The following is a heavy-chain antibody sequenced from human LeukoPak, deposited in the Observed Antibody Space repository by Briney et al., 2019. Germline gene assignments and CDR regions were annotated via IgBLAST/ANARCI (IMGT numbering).Heavy chain of an antibody. Sequence: PWASVKVSCKASGGTFSSYAISWVRQAPGQGLEWMGGIIPIFGTANYAQEFQGRVTITADKSTSTAYMELSSLRSEDTAVYYCARDGGYSGYDLRTGGVDYWGQGSLVTVSS. J-gene: IGHJ4*02. CDR1: GGTFSSYA. CDR3: ARDGGYSGYDLRTGGVDY. V-gene: IGHV1-69*06. CDR2: IIPIFGTA. D-gene: IGHD5-12*01.